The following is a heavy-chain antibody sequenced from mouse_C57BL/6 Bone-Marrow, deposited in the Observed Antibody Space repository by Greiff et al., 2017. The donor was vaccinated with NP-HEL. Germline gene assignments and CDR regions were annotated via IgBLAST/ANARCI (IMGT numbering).Heavy chain of an antibody. CDR2: IWRGGST. D-gene: IGHD1-1*01. Sequence: VKLMESGPGLVQPSQSLSITCTVSGFSLTSYGVHWVRQSPGKGLEWLGVIWRGGSTDYNAAFMSRLSITKDNSKSQVFFKMNSLQADDTARYYCAKNGPLLLPDGWGTGTTVTVSS. J-gene: IGHJ1*03. CDR3: AKNGPLLLPDG. V-gene: IGHV2-5*01. CDR1: GFSLTSYG.